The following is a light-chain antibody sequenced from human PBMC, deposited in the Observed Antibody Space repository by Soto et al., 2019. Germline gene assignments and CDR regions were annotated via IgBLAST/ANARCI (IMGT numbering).Light chain of an antibody. CDR1: QSISGW. Sequence: DIQMTQSPSTLSASVGDRVTITCRASQSISGWLAWFQQKPGRAPKLLIYKASSLESGVPSRFSGSGSGTEFTLTISSLQPDDFATYYCQQYLSWTFGQGTKVEI. J-gene: IGKJ1*01. CDR3: QQYLSWT. V-gene: IGKV1-5*03. CDR2: KAS.